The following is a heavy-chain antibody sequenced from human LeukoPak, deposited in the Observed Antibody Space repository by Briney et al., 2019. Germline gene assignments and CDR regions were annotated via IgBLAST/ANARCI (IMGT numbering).Heavy chain of an antibody. CDR2: IFPGDSDT. V-gene: IGHV5-51*01. CDR1: GYSFTTYW. J-gene: IGHJ3*02. CDR3: ARFGEGYCSGGSCYSGDAFDI. Sequence: GESLKISCKGSGYSFTTYWIGWVRQMPGKGLEWIGIIFPGDSDTTYSPSLQGQVTISADKSINTAYLQWSSLKASDTAMYYCARFGEGYCSGGSCYSGDAFDIWGQGTMVTVSS. D-gene: IGHD2-15*01.